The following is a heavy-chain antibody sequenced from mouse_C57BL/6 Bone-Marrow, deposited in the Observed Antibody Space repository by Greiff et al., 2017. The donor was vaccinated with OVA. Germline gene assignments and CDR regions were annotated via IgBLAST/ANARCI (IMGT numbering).Heavy chain of an antibody. D-gene: IGHD2-2*01. CDR1: GYTFTSYW. CDR3: ASGGYLFAY. CDR2: IDPSDCYT. J-gene: IGHJ3*01. V-gene: IGHV1-50*01. Sequence: QVQLKQPGAELVKPGASVKLSCKASGYTFTSYWMQWVTQRPGQGLEWIGAIDPSDCYTNYNQKLKGKATLTGDTASSTAYMQRSSLTSEDAAVYYCASGGYLFAYWGQGTRVTVSA.